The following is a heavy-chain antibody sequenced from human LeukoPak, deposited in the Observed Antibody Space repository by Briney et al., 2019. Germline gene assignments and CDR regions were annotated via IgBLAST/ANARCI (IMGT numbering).Heavy chain of an antibody. J-gene: IGHJ4*02. CDR1: GFTFSSYW. D-gene: IGHD4-17*01. CDR3: ARGQTTMTN. Sequence: GGSLRLSCAASGFTFSSYWMSWVRRAPGKGLVGVANLKQDGSEQYNVGSVKGRLTISRDNAKNSLYRQMNRLRAEDTAVYFCARGQTTMTNWGQGTLVTVSS. V-gene: IGHV3-7*03. CDR2: LKQDGSEQ.